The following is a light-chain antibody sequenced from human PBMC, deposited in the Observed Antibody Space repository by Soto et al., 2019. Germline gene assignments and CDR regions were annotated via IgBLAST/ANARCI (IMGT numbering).Light chain of an antibody. CDR2: DVS. CDR1: TSDAGGCNS. J-gene: IGLJ1*01. Sequence: QSVLTHPASGSGSPGQSITISCTGTTSDAGGCNSVSWYQQHPGNVTKHMIYDVSNRPSVVSNRFSASKPGNSASLTISWLQAEDEAYYYCSSYTSSSTPCGFGTGTKVTVL. CDR3: SSYTSSSTPCG. V-gene: IGLV2-14*01.